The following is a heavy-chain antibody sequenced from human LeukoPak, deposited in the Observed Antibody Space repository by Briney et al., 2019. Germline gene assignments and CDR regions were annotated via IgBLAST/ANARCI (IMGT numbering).Heavy chain of an antibody. V-gene: IGHV3-66*01. CDR3: ARAPSNAHFDY. D-gene: IGHD3-3*02. CDR2: IYSGGST. CDR1: GFTVRNNY. Sequence: GGSLRLSCAASGFTVRNNYMSWVRQAPGKGLEWVSLIYSGGSTYYADSVKGRFTISRDNSNNTVYLQMNSLRAEDMAVYYCARAPSNAHFDYWGQGTLVTVSS. J-gene: IGHJ4*02.